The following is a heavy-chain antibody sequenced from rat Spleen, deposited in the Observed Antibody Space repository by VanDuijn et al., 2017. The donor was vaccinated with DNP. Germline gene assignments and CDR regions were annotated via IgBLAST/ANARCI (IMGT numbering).Heavy chain of an antibody. CDR1: GFTFSDYN. CDR3: ARPDY. Sequence: EVQLVESGGGLVQPGRSLKLSCAASGFTFSDYNMAWVRQAPKRGLEWVAAIVYDGSMTFYRDSVKGRFTISRDNARSTLYLQMDSLRSEDTATYYCARPDYWGQGVMVTVSS. V-gene: IGHV5-7*01. J-gene: IGHJ2*01. CDR2: IVYDGSMT.